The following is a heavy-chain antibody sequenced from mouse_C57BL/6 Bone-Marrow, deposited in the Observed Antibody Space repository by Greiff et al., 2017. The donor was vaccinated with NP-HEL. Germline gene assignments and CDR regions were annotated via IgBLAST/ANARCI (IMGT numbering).Heavy chain of an antibody. CDR3: ARRGGTWFAY. CDR1: GFTFSDYY. J-gene: IGHJ3*01. Sequence: EVQLVESGGGLVQPGGSLKLSCAASGFTFSDYYMHWVRQTPEKGLEWVAYISNGGGSTYYPDTVKGRFTISRDNAKNTLYRQMSRVTAEDTAMYCCARRGGTWFAYWGQGTLVTVSA. V-gene: IGHV5-12*01. CDR2: ISNGGGST.